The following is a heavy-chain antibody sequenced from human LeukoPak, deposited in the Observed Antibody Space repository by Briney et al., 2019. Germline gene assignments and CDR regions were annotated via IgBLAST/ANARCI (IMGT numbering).Heavy chain of an antibody. CDR2: INPSGGST. Sequence: ASVKVSCKASGYTFTSYYMHWVRQAPGQGLEWMGIINPSGGSTSYAQKFQGRVTMTRDMSTSTDYMELSSLRSEDTAVYYCARDQRIWAFDIWGQGTMVTVSS. CDR3: ARDQRIWAFDI. J-gene: IGHJ3*02. CDR1: GYTFTSYY. V-gene: IGHV1-46*01.